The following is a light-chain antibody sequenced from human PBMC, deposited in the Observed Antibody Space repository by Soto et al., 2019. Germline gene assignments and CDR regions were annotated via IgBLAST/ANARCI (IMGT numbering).Light chain of an antibody. Sequence: EIVLTQSPGTLSLSPGERATLSCRASQSVSSSYLAWFQQKAGQAPRLLIYGASSRATGIPDRFSGSGSGTDFTLTISRLEPEDFAVYYCQQYGSSPGTFGEGTKVEI. J-gene: IGKJ1*01. V-gene: IGKV3-20*01. CDR1: QSVSSSY. CDR2: GAS. CDR3: QQYGSSPGT.